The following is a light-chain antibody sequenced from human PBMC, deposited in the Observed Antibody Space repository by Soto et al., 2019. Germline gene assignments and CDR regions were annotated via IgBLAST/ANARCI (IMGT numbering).Light chain of an antibody. V-gene: IGKV2-28*01. Sequence: DIVMTQSPLSLPVTPGEPASISCRSSQSLLHSNGYNYLDWYLQKPGQSPQLLIYLGSNRASGVPDRFSGSGAGTDFTLKLSRGEAEDVGVYYCMQALQTPRYTFGQGTKLEIK. CDR3: MQALQTPRYT. J-gene: IGKJ2*01. CDR2: LGS. CDR1: QSLLHSNGYNY.